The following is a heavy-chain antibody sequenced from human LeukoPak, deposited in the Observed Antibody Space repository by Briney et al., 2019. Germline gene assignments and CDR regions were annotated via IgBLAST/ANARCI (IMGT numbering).Heavy chain of an antibody. CDR2: INPNSGGT. CDR3: ARGRSGWYLMGY. Sequence: ASVKVSCKASGYTFTSYGISWVRQAPGQGLEWMGWINPNSGGTNYAQKFQGRVTMTRDTSISTAYMELSRLRSDDTAVYYCARGRSGWYLMGYWGQGTLVTVSS. CDR1: GYTFTSYG. V-gene: IGHV1-2*02. D-gene: IGHD6-19*01. J-gene: IGHJ4*02.